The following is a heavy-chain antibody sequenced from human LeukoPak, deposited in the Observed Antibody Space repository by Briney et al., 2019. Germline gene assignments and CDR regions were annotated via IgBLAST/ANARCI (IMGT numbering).Heavy chain of an antibody. Sequence: GGSLRLSCSASGFTFSSYAMHWVRQAPGKGLEWVSSLYSGDSTYYADSVKGRFTISRDNSKNTLYLQINSLRAEDAALYYCAGRAELGRGFDYWGQGTLVTVSS. J-gene: IGHJ4*02. CDR3: AGRAELGRGFDY. D-gene: IGHD7-27*01. CDR1: GFTFSSYA. CDR2: LYSGDST. V-gene: IGHV3-66*01.